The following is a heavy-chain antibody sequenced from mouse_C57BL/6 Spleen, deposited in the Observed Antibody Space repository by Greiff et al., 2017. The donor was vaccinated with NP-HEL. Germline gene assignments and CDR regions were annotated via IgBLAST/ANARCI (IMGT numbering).Heavy chain of an antibody. CDR3: ATMVTTYYYAMDY. D-gene: IGHD2-2*01. CDR1: GFNIKNTY. V-gene: IGHV14-3*01. J-gene: IGHJ4*01. CDR2: IDPANGNT. Sequence: VQLKESVAELVRPGASVKLSCTASGFNIKNTYMHWVKQRPEQGLEWIGRIDPANGNTKYAPKFQGKATITADTSSNTAYLQLSSLTSEDTAIYYCATMVTTYYYAMDYWGQGTSVTVSS.